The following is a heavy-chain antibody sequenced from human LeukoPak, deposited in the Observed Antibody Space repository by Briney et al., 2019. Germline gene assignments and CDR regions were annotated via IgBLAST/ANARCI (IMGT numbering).Heavy chain of an antibody. D-gene: IGHD3-3*01. Sequence: SETLSLTCAVYGVYFSGYYWSWIRQPPGKGLEWIGEINHSGSPNYNPSLKSRVTISINTSKNQFSLRLSSVTAADTAVYYCARGPEWYYFDYWGQGALVSVSS. CDR3: ARGPEWYYFDY. V-gene: IGHV4-34*01. CDR1: GVYFSGYY. J-gene: IGHJ4*02. CDR2: INHSGSP.